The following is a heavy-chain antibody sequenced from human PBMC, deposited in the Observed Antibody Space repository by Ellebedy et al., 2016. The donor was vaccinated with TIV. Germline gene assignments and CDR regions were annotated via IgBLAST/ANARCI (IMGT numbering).Heavy chain of an antibody. D-gene: IGHD6-19*01. J-gene: IGHJ4*02. V-gene: IGHV3-30*03. Sequence: GESLKISCAASGFSFSSYGIDWVRQAPGKGLEWVAVISYDGNSKYYADSVKGRFTISRDNSMTTLYLEMNSLRAEDTAVYYCARDLDKSSGWYGGAAYWGQGTLVTVSS. CDR3: ARDLDKSSGWYGGAAY. CDR1: GFSFSSYG. CDR2: ISYDGNSK.